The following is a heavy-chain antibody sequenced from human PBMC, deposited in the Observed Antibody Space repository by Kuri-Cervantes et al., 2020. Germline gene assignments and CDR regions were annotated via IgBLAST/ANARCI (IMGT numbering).Heavy chain of an antibody. V-gene: IGHV3-66*01. CDR3: ARGPDPYDFWSGYYPSGYFDY. CDR1: GFTASSNY. Sequence: GESLKISCAASGFTASSNYMSWVRQAPGKGLEWVSVIYSGGSTYYADSVKGRFTISRENSKNTLYLQMNSLRAEDTAVYYCARGPDPYDFWSGYYPSGYFDYWGQGTLVTVSS. CDR2: IYSGGST. D-gene: IGHD3-3*01. J-gene: IGHJ4*02.